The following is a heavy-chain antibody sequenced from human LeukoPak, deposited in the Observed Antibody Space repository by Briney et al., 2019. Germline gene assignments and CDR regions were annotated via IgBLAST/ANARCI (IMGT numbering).Heavy chain of an antibody. J-gene: IGHJ6*02. CDR1: GFTFSSYA. CDR3: AKEDSGYLFYYGMDV. D-gene: IGHD3-22*01. Sequence: GGSLRLSCAASGFTFSSYAMNWVRQAPGKGLEWVSGVSSSGDNTYYADSVKGRFTISRDNSKSMLYLQMNSLRAEDTAVYYCAKEDSGYLFYYGMDVWGQGTTVTVSS. V-gene: IGHV3-23*01. CDR2: VSSSGDNT.